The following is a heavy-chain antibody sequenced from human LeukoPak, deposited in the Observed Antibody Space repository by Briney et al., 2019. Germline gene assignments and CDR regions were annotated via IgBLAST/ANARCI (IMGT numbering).Heavy chain of an antibody. V-gene: IGHV4-31*03. D-gene: IGHD3-10*01. CDR1: GGSISSGDYY. CDR2: IYYSGST. CDR3: ARLGDVLWFGELNLLGNYGMDV. Sequence: SQTLSLTCTVSGGSISSGDYYWSWIRQHPGKGLEWIGYIYYSGSTYYNPSLKSRVTISVDTSKNQFSLKLSSVTAADTAVYYCARLGDVLWFGELNLLGNYGMDVWGQGTTVTVSS. J-gene: IGHJ6*02.